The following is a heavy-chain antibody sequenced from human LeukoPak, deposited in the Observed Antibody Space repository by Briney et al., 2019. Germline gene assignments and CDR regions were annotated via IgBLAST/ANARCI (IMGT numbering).Heavy chain of an antibody. J-gene: IGHJ4*02. CDR2: MSYDGSNE. Sequence: PGGSLRLSCAASGFSFSSSGMNWVRQAPGKGLEWVSFMSYDGSNEYYSDSVKGRFTISRDNSKNTLFLQMNGLRHEDTAVYYCARDCSFGSCYLYWGQGTLVTVSS. D-gene: IGHD2-15*01. V-gene: IGHV3-30-3*01. CDR1: GFSFSSSG. CDR3: ARDCSFGSCYLY.